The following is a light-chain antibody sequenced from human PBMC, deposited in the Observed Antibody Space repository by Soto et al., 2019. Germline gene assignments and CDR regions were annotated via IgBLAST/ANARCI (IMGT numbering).Light chain of an antibody. CDR1: SSDVGGYNY. V-gene: IGLV2-8*01. CDR2: EVS. CDR3: SSYAGSNNVV. Sequence: QSALTQPPSASGSPGQSVTISCTGTSSDVGGYNYVSWYQQHPGKAPKFMIYEVSKRPSGVPDRFSGSKSGNTASLTVSGLQAEDEADYYCSSYAGSNNVVFGGGTKETVL. J-gene: IGLJ2*01.